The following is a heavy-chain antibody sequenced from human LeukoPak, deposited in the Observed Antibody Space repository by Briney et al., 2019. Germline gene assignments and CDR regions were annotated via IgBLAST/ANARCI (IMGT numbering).Heavy chain of an antibody. CDR1: GGSFSGYY. Sequence: SETLSLTCAVYGGSFSGYYWSWIRQPPGKGLEWIGEINHCGSTNYNPSLKSRVTISVDTSKNQFSLKLSSVTAADTAVYYCARDHNERAIGIWGQGTLVTVSS. J-gene: IGHJ4*02. D-gene: IGHD1-1*01. CDR2: INHCGST. CDR3: ARDHNERAIGI. V-gene: IGHV4-34*01.